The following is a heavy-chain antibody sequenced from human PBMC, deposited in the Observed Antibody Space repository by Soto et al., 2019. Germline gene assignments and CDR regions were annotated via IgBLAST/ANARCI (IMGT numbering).Heavy chain of an antibody. Sequence: QVQLVESGGGVVQPGRSLRLSCAASGFTFNNYGMHWVRQAPGKGLEWLAVIWNDGSNSSYANSVKGRFTISRDNSKNTLYLQMSSLRVEDTAVYYCARRQIPPPTRGAANARGGMDVWGQGTTVTVSS. CDR1: GFTFNNYG. CDR2: IWNDGSNS. J-gene: IGHJ6*02. D-gene: IGHD6-13*01. V-gene: IGHV3-33*01. CDR3: ARRQIPPPTRGAANARGGMDV.